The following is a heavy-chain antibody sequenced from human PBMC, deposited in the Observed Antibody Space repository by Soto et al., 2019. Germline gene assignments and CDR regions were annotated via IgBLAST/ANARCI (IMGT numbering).Heavy chain of an antibody. V-gene: IGHV4-59*01. Sequence: ETLSVTGTDPGGSISSYNRSWIRQPPGKGLEWIGYIYYSGTTNYNPSLKSRVTISVDTSKNQFSLQLTSVTAADTAIYYCARGGASSKWLDPWGQVTLVTVSS. CDR1: GGSISSYN. CDR2: IYYSGTT. J-gene: IGHJ5*02. CDR3: ARGGASSKWLDP. D-gene: IGHD3-10*01.